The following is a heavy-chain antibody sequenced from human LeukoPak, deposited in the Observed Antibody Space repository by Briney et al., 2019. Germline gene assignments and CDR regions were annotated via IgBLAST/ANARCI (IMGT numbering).Heavy chain of an antibody. CDR1: GYTFTICG. J-gene: IGHJ4*02. CDR2: ISAYNGNT. CDR3: ARDGVSSGYYLTTGDY. Sequence: GASVKVSCKASGYTFTICGISWVRPAPGQGLEWMGWISAYNGNTNYAQRLQGRVTMTTDTSTSTAYMELRSLRSDDTAVYYCARDGVSSGYYLTTGDYWGQGTLVTVSS. V-gene: IGHV1-18*01. D-gene: IGHD3-22*01.